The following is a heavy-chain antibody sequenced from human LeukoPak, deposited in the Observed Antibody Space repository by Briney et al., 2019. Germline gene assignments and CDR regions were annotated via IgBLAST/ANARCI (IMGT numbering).Heavy chain of an antibody. J-gene: IGHJ4*02. V-gene: IGHV5-51*01. CDR1: GYSFTSYW. D-gene: IGHD5-24*01. CDR3: ARLRGDGYKIRDFDY. CDR2: IYPGDSDT. Sequence: GESLKISCKGSGYSFTSYWIGWVRQMPGKGLEWMGTIYPGDSDTRHSPSFQGQVTISADKSISTAYLQWSSLKASDTAMYYCARLRGDGYKIRDFDYWGQGTLVTVSS.